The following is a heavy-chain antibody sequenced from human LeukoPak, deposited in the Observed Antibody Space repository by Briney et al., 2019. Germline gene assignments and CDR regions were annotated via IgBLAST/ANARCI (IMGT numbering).Heavy chain of an antibody. CDR3: ATVPILGYCSGGSCRNFDY. V-gene: IGHV3-23*01. CDR2: ISGSGGST. Sequence: GGSLRLSCAASGFTFSSYWMSWVRQAPGKGLEWVSTISGSGGSTYYADSVKGRFTISRDNSKNTLYLQMNSLRAEDTAVYYCATVPILGYCSGGSCRNFDYWGQGTLVTVSS. D-gene: IGHD2-15*01. J-gene: IGHJ4*02. CDR1: GFTFSSYW.